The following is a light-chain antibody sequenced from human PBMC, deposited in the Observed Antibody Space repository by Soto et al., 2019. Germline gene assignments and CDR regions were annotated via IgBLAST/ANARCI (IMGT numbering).Light chain of an antibody. CDR1: QNVRSNY. Sequence: EIVLTQSPCTLSLSPGERATLSCRASQNVRSNYLAWYQQQPGQAPRLLIYGTSARATGIPDRFSGSGSGTDFTLTISRLEPEDFAVYYCQQYGSSYTFGPGTKVEIK. CDR3: QQYGSSYT. V-gene: IGKV3-20*01. J-gene: IGKJ3*01. CDR2: GTS.